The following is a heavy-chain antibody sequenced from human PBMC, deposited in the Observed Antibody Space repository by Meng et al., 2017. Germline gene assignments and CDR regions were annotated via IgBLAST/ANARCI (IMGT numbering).Heavy chain of an antibody. CDR1: GFTFSSYG. J-gene: IGHJ4*02. Sequence: QVRLVEFGGGVFQPWRSLRSSCDALGFTFSSYGMHWVRQAPGKGLEWVAVISYDGSNKYYADSVKGRFTISRDNSKNTLYLQMNSLRAEDTAVYYCASMGYWGQGTLVTVSS. CDR2: ISYDGSNK. D-gene: IGHD3-10*01. CDR3: ASMGY. V-gene: IGHV3-30*06.